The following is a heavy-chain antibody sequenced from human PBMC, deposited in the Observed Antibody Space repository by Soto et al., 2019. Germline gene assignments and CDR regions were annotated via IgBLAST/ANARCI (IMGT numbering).Heavy chain of an antibody. CDR2: VSHDGRNT. V-gene: IGHV3-30*18. CDR3: AKGGRQWLVTSDFNY. D-gene: IGHD6-19*01. J-gene: IGHJ4*02. Sequence: QLVESGGGVVQPGRSLRLSCAASGFTFSDYAMHWVRQAPGKGLEWVAVVSHDGRNTHYADSVKGRFTISRDSSTNTVSLEMTSLRAEDTAVYYCAKGGRQWLVTSDFNYWGQGALVTVSS. CDR1: GFTFSDYA.